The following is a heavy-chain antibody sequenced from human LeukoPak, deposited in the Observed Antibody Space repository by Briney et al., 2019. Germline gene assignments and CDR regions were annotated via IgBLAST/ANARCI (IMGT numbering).Heavy chain of an antibody. D-gene: IGHD3-3*01. Sequence: GGSLRLSCAASGFTFSSYDMHWVRQATGKGLEWVSAIGTAGDTYYPGSVKGRFTISRENAKNSLYLQMNSLGAGDTAVYYCARGHYDFWSGYFRNYYYYGMDVWGQGTTVTVSS. J-gene: IGHJ6*02. V-gene: IGHV3-13*01. CDR2: IGTAGDT. CDR3: ARGHYDFWSGYFRNYYYYGMDV. CDR1: GFTFSSYD.